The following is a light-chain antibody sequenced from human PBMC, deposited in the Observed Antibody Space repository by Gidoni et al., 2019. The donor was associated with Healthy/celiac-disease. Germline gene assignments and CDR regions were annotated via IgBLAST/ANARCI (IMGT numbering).Light chain of an antibody. CDR2: SNN. J-gene: IGLJ2*01. V-gene: IGLV1-44*01. Sequence: QSVLTQPPSASGTPGQRVTIACSGSRSNIGSNTVNWYHQLPGTAPKLLIYSNNQRPSGVPDRFSGSKSGTSASLAISGLQSEDEADYYCAAWDDSLNGPVFGGGTKLTVL. CDR1: RSNIGSNT. CDR3: AAWDDSLNGPV.